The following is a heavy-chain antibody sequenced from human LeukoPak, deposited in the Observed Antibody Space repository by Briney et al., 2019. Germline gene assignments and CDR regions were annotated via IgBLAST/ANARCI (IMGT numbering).Heavy chain of an antibody. CDR1: GGSISSSSYY. CDR3: ASSERAIDY. Sequence: SETLSLTRTVSGGSISSSSYYWGWIRQPPGKGLEWIGSIYYSGSTYYNPSLKSRVTISVDTSKNQFSLKLSSVTAADTAVYYCASSERAIDYWGQGTLVTVSS. V-gene: IGHV4-39*07. CDR2: IYYSGST. J-gene: IGHJ4*02.